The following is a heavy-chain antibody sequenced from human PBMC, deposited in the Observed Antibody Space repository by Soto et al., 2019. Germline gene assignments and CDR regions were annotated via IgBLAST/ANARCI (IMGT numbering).Heavy chain of an antibody. CDR3: ARDIREYYDFWSGLEGYYYGMDV. J-gene: IGHJ6*02. CDR2: INPRGGST. Sequence: QVQLVQSGAEVKKPGASVKVSCKASGYTFTSYYMHWVRQAPGQGLEWMGIINPRGGSTSYAQKFQGRVTMTRDTSTSTVYMELSSLRSEDTAVYYCARDIREYYDFWSGLEGYYYGMDVWGQGTTVTVSS. D-gene: IGHD3-3*01. V-gene: IGHV1-46*01. CDR1: GYTFTSYY.